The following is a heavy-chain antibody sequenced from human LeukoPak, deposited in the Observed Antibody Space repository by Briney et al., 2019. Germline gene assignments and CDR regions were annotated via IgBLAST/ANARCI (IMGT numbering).Heavy chain of an antibody. D-gene: IGHD3-22*01. V-gene: IGHV1-18*01. Sequence: VASVKVSCKASGYTFTSYGISWVRQAPGQGLEWMGWISAYNGNTTYAQKLQGRVTMTTDTSTSTAYMELRSLRSDDTAVYYCASTPYYDSSGYYYVFDYWGQGTLVTVSS. CDR2: ISAYNGNT. CDR1: GYTFTSYG. CDR3: ASTPYYDSSGYYYVFDY. J-gene: IGHJ4*02.